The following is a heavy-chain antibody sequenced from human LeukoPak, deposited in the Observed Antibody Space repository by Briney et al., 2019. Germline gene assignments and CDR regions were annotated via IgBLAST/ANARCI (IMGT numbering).Heavy chain of an antibody. Sequence: WAGGSLRLSCAASGFTFDDYGMSWVRQAPGKGLEWVSGINWNGGSTGYADSVKVRFTISRDNAKNSLYLQMNSLRAEDTALCYCARDRGSYYSTGFFDYWGQGTLVTVSS. D-gene: IGHD1-26*01. V-gene: IGHV3-20*04. CDR3: ARDRGSYYSTGFFDY. CDR2: INWNGGST. CDR1: GFTFDDYG. J-gene: IGHJ4*02.